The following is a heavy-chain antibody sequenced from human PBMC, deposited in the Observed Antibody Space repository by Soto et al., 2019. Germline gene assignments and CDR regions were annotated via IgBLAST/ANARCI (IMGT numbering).Heavy chain of an antibody. CDR3: ARDPLRFLEWLPPPFDY. Sequence: EVQLVESGGGLVKPGGSLRLSCAASGFTFSSYSMNWVRQAPGKGLEWVSSISSSSSYIYYADSVKGRFTISRDNAKNSLYLQMNSLRAEDTAVYYCARDPLRFLEWLPPPFDYWGQGTLVTVSS. CDR2: ISSSSSYI. D-gene: IGHD3-3*01. V-gene: IGHV3-21*01. CDR1: GFTFSSYS. J-gene: IGHJ4*02.